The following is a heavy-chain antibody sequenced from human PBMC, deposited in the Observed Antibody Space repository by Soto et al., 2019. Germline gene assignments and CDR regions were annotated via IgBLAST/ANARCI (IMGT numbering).Heavy chain of an antibody. CDR3: GKGGWLDF. CDR1: GFTFNTFE. V-gene: IGHV3-23*01. CDR2: ISTDSSRA. D-gene: IGHD3-16*01. J-gene: IGHJ5*01. Sequence: EVQLLESGGGLVQPGGSLRLSCAASGFTFNTFEMSWVRQAPGRGLEWVSFISTDSSRAYYADAVKGRFTISRDNSKHTLYLQMNSLTAEDTAVYACGKGGWLDFWGQGALVTVSS.